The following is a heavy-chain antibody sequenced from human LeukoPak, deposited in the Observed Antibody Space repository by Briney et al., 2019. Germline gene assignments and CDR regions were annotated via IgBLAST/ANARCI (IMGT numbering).Heavy chain of an antibody. CDR2: ISGSGGST. Sequence: GSSLRLSCAASGFTFSSYAMSWVRQAPGKGLEWVSAISGSGGSTYYADSVKGRFTISRDNSKNTLYLQMNSLRAEDTAVYYCTKVNSLAMVRGVNDYWGQGTLVTVSS. D-gene: IGHD3-10*01. V-gene: IGHV3-23*01. CDR3: TKVNSLAMVRGVNDY. J-gene: IGHJ4*02. CDR1: GFTFSSYA.